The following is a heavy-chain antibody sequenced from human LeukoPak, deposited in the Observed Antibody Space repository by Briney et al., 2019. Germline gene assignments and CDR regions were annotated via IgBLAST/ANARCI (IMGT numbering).Heavy chain of an antibody. CDR2: ISGSGGST. CDR1: GFTFSSYA. D-gene: IGHD6-19*01. J-gene: IGHJ5*02. V-gene: IGHV3-23*01. Sequence: PGGSLRLSCAASGFTFSSYAMSWVRQAPGKGLEWVSAISGSGGSTYYADSVKGRFTISRDNSKNTLYLQMNSLRAEGTAVYYCAKDHEIAVAGDWFDPWGQGTLVTVSS. CDR3: AKDHEIAVAGDWFDP.